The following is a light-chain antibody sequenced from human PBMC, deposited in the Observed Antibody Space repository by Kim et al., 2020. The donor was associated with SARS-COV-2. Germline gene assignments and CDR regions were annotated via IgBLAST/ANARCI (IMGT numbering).Light chain of an antibody. CDR1: QSVLHSSNNKNY. V-gene: IGKV4-1*01. Sequence: DIVMTQSPDSLAVSLGERATINCKSSQSVLHSSNNKNYLAWYQQKPGQPPKLLIYWASTRESGVPYRLSGSGSGTDFTLTISSLQAEDVAVYSCQQYYTPPYTFGQGTKLEI. CDR3: QQYYTPPYT. J-gene: IGKJ2*01. CDR2: WAS.